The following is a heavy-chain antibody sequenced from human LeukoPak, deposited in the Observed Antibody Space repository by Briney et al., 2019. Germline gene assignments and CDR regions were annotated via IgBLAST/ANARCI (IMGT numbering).Heavy chain of an antibody. CDR3: ARDSASSWHGNFDY. Sequence: ASVKVSCKTSGYTFTSYGISWVRQAPGQGLEWMGWISAYNGNTHYAQNLQDTVTMTTDTSTSTAYMELRSLRSDDTAVYYCARDSASSWHGNFDYWGQGTLVTVSS. V-gene: IGHV1-18*01. J-gene: IGHJ4*02. CDR1: GYTFTSYG. CDR2: ISAYNGNT. D-gene: IGHD6-13*01.